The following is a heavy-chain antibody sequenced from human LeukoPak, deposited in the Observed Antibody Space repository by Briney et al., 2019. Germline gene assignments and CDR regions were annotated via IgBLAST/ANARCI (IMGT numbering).Heavy chain of an antibody. CDR3: ARDREGYCSGGSCYRPNFDY. J-gene: IGHJ4*02. Sequence: GGSLRLSCAASGFTFSSYAMTWVRQAPGKGLEWVATIRVDGSVEYPVGSMKGRFTISRDNAKNSLHLQMNSLRVEDTAVYYCARDREGYCSGGSCYRPNFDYWGQGTLVTVSS. D-gene: IGHD2-15*01. V-gene: IGHV3-7*01. CDR2: IRVDGSVE. CDR1: GFTFSSYA.